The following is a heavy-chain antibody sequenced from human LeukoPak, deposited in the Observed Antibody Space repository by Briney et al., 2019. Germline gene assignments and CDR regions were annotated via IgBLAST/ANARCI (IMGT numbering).Heavy chain of an antibody. D-gene: IGHD1-26*01. CDR2: IYPGDSDT. J-gene: IGHJ6*03. CDR3: ARLGGSYYYYYYMDV. Sequence: KRGESLKISCKGSGYSFTSYWIGWVRQMPGKGLEWMGIIYPGDSDTRYSPSFQGQVTISADKSISTAYLQWSGLKASDTAMYYCARLGGSYYYYYYMDVWGKGTTVTISS. CDR1: GYSFTSYW. V-gene: IGHV5-51*01.